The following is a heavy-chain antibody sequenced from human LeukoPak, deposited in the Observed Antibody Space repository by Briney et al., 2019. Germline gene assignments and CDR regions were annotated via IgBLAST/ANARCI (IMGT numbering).Heavy chain of an antibody. CDR3: ARDRVVGASFDY. J-gene: IGHJ4*02. CDR1: GYTFTGYY. Sequence: ASVTVSCKASGYTFTGYYMHWVRQAPGQGLEWMGWINPNSGGTNYAQKFQGRVTMTRDTSISTAYMELSRLRSDDTAVYYCARDRVVGASFDYWGQGTLVTVSS. V-gene: IGHV1-2*02. CDR2: INPNSGGT. D-gene: IGHD1-26*01.